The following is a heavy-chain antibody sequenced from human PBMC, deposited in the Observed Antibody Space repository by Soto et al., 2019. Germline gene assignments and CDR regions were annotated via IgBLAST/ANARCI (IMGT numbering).Heavy chain of an antibody. D-gene: IGHD2-8*01. CDR3: ATLKGGYCTNGVGWSSYYYYGMDV. V-gene: IGHV4-34*01. CDR2: INHSGST. CDR1: GGSFSAYY. Sequence: PSETLSLTCAVYGGSFSAYYWSWIRQPPGKGLEWVGEINHSGSTNYNPSLKSRVTISVDTSKNQFSLKLFSVTAADTAVYYCATLKGGYCTNGVGWSSYYYYGMDVWGQGTTVTVSS. J-gene: IGHJ6*02.